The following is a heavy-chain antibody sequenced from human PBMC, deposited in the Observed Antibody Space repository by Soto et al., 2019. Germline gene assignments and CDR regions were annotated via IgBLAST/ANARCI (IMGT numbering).Heavy chain of an antibody. D-gene: IGHD3-22*01. CDR3: AGVYDSSGYYSGY. Sequence: ASVKVSCKASGYTFTGYYMHWVRQAPGQGLEWMGWINPNSGGTNYAQKFQGRVTMTRDTSISTAYMELSRLRSDDTAVYYCAGVYDSSGYYSGYWGQGTLVTVSS. J-gene: IGHJ4*02. CDR2: INPNSGGT. V-gene: IGHV1-2*02. CDR1: GYTFTGYY.